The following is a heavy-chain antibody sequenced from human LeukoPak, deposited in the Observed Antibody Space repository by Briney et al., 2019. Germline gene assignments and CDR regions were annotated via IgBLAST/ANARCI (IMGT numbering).Heavy chain of an antibody. CDR2: ISGSGGST. CDR3: AKGEWGPAVRPDAVSRGWFDT. J-gene: IGHJ5*02. V-gene: IGHV3-23*01. CDR1: GFTFSSYA. Sequence: PGGSLRLSCAASGFTFSSYAMSWVRQAPGRGLEWVSAISGSGGSTYYADSVKGRFTIDRDNSKNTLYLQMNGLRVADTGIYYCAKGEWGPAVRPDAVSRGWFDTWGQGALVTASS. D-gene: IGHD2-2*01.